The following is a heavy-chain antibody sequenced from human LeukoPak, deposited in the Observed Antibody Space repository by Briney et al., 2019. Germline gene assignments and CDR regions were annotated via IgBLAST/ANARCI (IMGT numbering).Heavy chain of an antibody. V-gene: IGHV1-46*01. D-gene: IGHD3-22*01. J-gene: IGHJ4*02. Sequence: GASVKVSCKASGYTFTSYYMHWVRQAPGQGLEWMGIINPSGGSASYAQKFQGRVTMTRDMSTSTVYMELSSLRSEDTAVYYCARGDYYDSSGYYGLDYWGQGTLVTVSS. CDR2: INPSGGSA. CDR1: GYTFTSYY. CDR3: ARGDYYDSSGYYGLDY.